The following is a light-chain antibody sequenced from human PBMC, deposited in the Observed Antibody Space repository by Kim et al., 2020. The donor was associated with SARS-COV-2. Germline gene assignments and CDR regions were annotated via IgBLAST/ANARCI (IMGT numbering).Light chain of an antibody. J-gene: IGKJ2*01. CDR3: MRALQAPR. Sequence: DLAMTQSPLSLPVTPGKPASIPCRPDQSLLHTNGYNYLDWYVQKPGQSPQLLIYRGSTRASVVPDRFSGSGSGTDFPLEIIRVVAGDVGVYYCMRALQAPRVGLGTMLEL. CDR1: QSLLHTNGYNY. V-gene: IGKV2-28*01. CDR2: RGS.